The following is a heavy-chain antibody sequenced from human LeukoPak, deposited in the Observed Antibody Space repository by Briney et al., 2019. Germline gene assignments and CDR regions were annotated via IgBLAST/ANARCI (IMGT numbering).Heavy chain of an antibody. CDR2: ISASSTSI. Sequence: GGSLRLSCATSGFTFSDYTMNWVRQAPGKGLEWVSFISASSTSIYYPDSVRGRFTISRDNAKNSLYLHMNSLRAEDTAVYYCARDGTWGPGTLVTVSS. CDR3: ARDGT. J-gene: IGHJ5*02. CDR1: GFTFSDYT. D-gene: IGHD1-26*01. V-gene: IGHV3-21*01.